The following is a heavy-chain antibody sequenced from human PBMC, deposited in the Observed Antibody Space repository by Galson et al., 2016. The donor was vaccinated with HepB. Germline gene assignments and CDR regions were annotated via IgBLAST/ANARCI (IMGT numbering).Heavy chain of an antibody. V-gene: IGHV3-11*01. D-gene: IGHD6-6*01. CDR3: ARGDFIAARAFDP. CDR2: IGSSGSSI. CDR1: GFTFSDYY. J-gene: IGHJ5*01. Sequence: SLRLSCAASGFTFSDYYMSWIRQAPGKGLEWVSCIGSSGSSIYYADSVKGRFTISRDNAKNSLYLQMNSLRAEDTAVCFCARGDFIAARAFDPWGQGTLVTVSS.